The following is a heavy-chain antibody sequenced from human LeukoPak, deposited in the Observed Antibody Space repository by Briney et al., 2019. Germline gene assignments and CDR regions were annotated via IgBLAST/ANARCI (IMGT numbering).Heavy chain of an antibody. D-gene: IGHD6-13*01. CDR3: ASSEQQPSYYAFDI. J-gene: IGHJ3*02. V-gene: IGHV4-59*01. CDR1: GGSISSYY. Sequence: PSETLSLTCTVSGGSISSYYWSWIRQPPGKGLEWIGYIYYSGSTNYNPSLKSRVTISVDTSKNQFSLKLSSVTAADTAVYYCASSEQQPSYYAFDIWGQGTMVTVSS. CDR2: IYYSGST.